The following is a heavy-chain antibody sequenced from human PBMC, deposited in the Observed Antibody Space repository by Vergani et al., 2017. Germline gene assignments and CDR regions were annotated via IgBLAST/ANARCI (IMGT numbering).Heavy chain of an antibody. CDR2: ISWNSGSI. D-gene: IGHD2-21*02. CDR1: GFTFDDYA. V-gene: IGHV3-9*01. Sequence: EVQLVESGGGLVQPGRSLRLSCAASGFTFDDYAMHWVRQAPGKGLEWVSGISWNSGSIGYADSVKGRFTISRDNAKNSLYLQMNSLRAEDTAVYYCARDLGAYCGGDCYSGDYWGQGTLVTVSS. J-gene: IGHJ4*02. CDR3: ARDLGAYCGGDCYSGDY.